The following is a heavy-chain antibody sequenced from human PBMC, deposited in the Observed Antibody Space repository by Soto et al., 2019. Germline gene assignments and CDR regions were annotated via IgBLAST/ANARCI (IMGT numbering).Heavy chain of an antibody. D-gene: IGHD5-12*01. CDR1: GFTFSSYA. CDR3: AGRGYSGSADYC. CDR2: ISGSGGST. V-gene: IGHV3-23*01. Sequence: GGSLRLSCAGSGFTFSSYAMSWVRQAPGRGLEWVSAISGSGGSTYYADSVKGRVTISRDNAKTTLYLQMSYLRIEDTAVYYCAGRGYSGSADYCWGQGTLVSVSS. J-gene: IGHJ4*02.